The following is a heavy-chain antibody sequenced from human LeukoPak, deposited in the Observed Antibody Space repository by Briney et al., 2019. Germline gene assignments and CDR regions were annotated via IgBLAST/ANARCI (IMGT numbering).Heavy chain of an antibody. J-gene: IGHJ5*02. CDR1: GDSVRSSNFF. D-gene: IGHD6-6*01. CDR3: GRHEYQVFPPANWFDP. Sequence: PSETLSLTCTVSGDSVRSSNFFWGWIRQPPGKGLGWIGSFHYSGSTFYNPSLKSRVTISVDTSKNHFSLKLTSVTAADSAVYYCGRHEYQVFPPANWFDPWGQGTLVTVSS. V-gene: IGHV4-39*02. CDR2: FHYSGST.